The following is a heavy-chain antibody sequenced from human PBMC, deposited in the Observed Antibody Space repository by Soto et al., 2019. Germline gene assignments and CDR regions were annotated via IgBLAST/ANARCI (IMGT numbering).Heavy chain of an antibody. V-gene: IGHV4-39*01. Sequence: QLQLQESGPGLVKPSETLSLTCTVSGGSISSSSYYWGWIRQPPGKGLEWIGSIYYSGSTYYNPSLKSRVTISVDTSKNQFSLKLSSVTAADTAVYYCARVKRLRYFDWTLFDYWGQGTLVTVSS. CDR1: GGSISSSSYY. CDR3: ARVKRLRYFDWTLFDY. J-gene: IGHJ4*02. D-gene: IGHD3-9*01. CDR2: IYYSGST.